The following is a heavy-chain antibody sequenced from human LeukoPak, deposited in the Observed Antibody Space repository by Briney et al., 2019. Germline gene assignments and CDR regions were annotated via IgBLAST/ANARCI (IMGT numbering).Heavy chain of an antibody. Sequence: GGSLRLSCATSGFTVSSNYMNWVRQPPGKGLEWVSVIYSGGSTYYADSVKGRFTISRDNAKNSLYLQMNSLRAEDTAVYYCARDWRWLQLSEAFDYWGQGTLVTVSS. CDR1: GFTVSSNY. V-gene: IGHV3-53*01. J-gene: IGHJ4*02. CDR3: ARDWRWLQLSEAFDY. CDR2: IYSGGST. D-gene: IGHD5-24*01.